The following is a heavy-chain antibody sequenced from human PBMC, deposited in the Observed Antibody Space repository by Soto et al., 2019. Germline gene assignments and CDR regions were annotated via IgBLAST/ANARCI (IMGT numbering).Heavy chain of an antibody. CDR2: IYFDGITT. CDR1: GFTFNTNW. CDR3: ARGGAMGVDY. D-gene: IGHD1-26*01. Sequence: DVQLLESGGALVQPGGSLRLSCAASGFTFNTNWMHWVRQAPGKGLVWVSRIYFDGITTNYADSVKGRLTVSRDNAKNTVYLHVNTLRDEDTAVYYCARGGAMGVDYWGQGTLVTVSS. V-gene: IGHV3-74*02. J-gene: IGHJ4*02.